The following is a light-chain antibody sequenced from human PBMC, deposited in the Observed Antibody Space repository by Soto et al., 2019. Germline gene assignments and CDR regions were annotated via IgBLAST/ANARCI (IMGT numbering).Light chain of an antibody. Sequence: DIQMAQSPSSLSASVGDRVTITCRASQGIANYFAWYQQRPGKVPKLLIYGASTLEAEVPSRFSGRRAGTDYTLTISSLQPEDAATYYCQSYNTVPRTFGQGTKVEIK. CDR1: QGIANY. CDR3: QSYNTVPRT. V-gene: IGKV1-27*01. CDR2: GAS. J-gene: IGKJ1*01.